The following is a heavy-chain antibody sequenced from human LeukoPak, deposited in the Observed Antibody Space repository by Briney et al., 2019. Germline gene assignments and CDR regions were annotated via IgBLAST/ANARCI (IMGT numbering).Heavy chain of an antibody. V-gene: IGHV1-3*01. CDR1: GYTFTSYY. D-gene: IGHD3-10*01. CDR2: INAVNGNT. Sequence: ASVKVSCKASGYTFTSYYMHWVRQAPGQRLEWMGWINAVNGNTKYSQKFQGRVTITRDTSASTAYMELSSLRSEDTAVYYCARDFDYGSGSPDYWGQGTLVTVSS. CDR3: ARDFDYGSGSPDY. J-gene: IGHJ4*02.